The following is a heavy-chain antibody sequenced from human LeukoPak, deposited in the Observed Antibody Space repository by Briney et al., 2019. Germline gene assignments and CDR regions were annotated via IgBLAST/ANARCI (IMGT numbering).Heavy chain of an antibody. CDR3: ARDQSYDYVWGSYAWFDP. J-gene: IGHJ5*02. CDR1: DDSFSAYY. CDR2: INHSGST. V-gene: IGHV4-34*01. D-gene: IGHD3-16*01. Sequence: SETLSLTCVVYDDSFSAYYWSWIRQPPGKGLEWIGEINHSGSTNYNPSLKSRVTISVDTSKNQFSLKLSSVTAADTAVYYCARDQSYDYVWGSYAWFDPWGQGTLVTVSS.